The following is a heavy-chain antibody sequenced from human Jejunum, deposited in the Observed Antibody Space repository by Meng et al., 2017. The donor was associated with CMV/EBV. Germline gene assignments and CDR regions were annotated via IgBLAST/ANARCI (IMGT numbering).Heavy chain of an antibody. Sequence: SGAEVKKPGASVKVSCKASGYNFIANYLHWVRQAPGQGLEYMGRINPHSGATIYAQRFQGRVTMTRDTSINTAYMELSSLRSDDTAVYYCARVEVGITSGDYWGQGTLVTVSS. J-gene: IGHJ4*02. D-gene: IGHD3-22*01. CDR3: ARVEVGITSGDY. CDR1: GYNFIANY. CDR2: INPHSGAT. V-gene: IGHV1-2*06.